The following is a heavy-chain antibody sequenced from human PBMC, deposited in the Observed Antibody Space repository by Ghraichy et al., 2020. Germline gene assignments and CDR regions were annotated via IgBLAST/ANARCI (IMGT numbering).Heavy chain of an antibody. CDR2: IKSKTDGGTT. Sequence: GGSLRLSCAASGFTFSNAWMSWVRQAPGKGLEWVGRIKSKTDGGTTDYAAPVKGRFTISRDDSKNTLYLQMNSLKTEDKAVYYCTTDLESFGYYYDSSGYRDYWGQGTLVTVSS. CDR3: TTDLESFGYYYDSSGYRDY. J-gene: IGHJ4*02. V-gene: IGHV3-15*01. CDR1: GFTFSNAW. D-gene: IGHD3-22*01.